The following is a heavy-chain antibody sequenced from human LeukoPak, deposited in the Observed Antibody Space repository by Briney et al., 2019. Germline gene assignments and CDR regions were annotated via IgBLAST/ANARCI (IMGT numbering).Heavy chain of an antibody. J-gene: IGHJ5*02. Sequence: ASVKVSCKASGYTFTGYYMHWVRQAPGQGLEWMGWINPNSGGTNYAQKFQGRVTMTRDTSISTAYMELSRLRSDDTAVYYCARDRNRAELLGPDPWGKGTLVTVSS. CDR2: INPNSGGT. V-gene: IGHV1-2*02. CDR3: ARDRNRAELLGPDP. D-gene: IGHD6-19*01. CDR1: GYTFTGYY.